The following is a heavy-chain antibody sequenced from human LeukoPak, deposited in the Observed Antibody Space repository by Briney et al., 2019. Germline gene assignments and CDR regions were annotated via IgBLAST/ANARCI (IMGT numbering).Heavy chain of an antibody. Sequence: EPSETLSLTCTVSGGSISTYYWSWIRQPPGKGLEWIGYIYYSGNTNYNPSLKSRVTISVDTSKNQFSLKLSSVTAADTAVYYWARVFRGGGGGWPDCWGQGTLVTVSS. CDR2: IYYSGNT. D-gene: IGHD6-19*01. CDR3: ARVFRGGGGGWPDC. V-gene: IGHV4-59*01. CDR1: GGSISTYY. J-gene: IGHJ4*02.